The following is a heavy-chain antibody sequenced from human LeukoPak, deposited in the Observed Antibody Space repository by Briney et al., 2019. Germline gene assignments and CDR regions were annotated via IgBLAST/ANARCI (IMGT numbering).Heavy chain of an antibody. CDR2: IRTKANNYAT. D-gene: IGHD7-27*01. CDR1: GFTFSGSV. CDR3: TALWGFAFDI. V-gene: IGHV3-73*01. J-gene: IGHJ3*02. Sequence: GGSLRPSCAASGFTFSGSVMHWVRQASGKGLEWVARIRTKANNYATAFAASVKGRFTISRDDSKNTLYLHMSSLKTEDTAVYYCTALWGFAFDIWGQRTLVTVFS.